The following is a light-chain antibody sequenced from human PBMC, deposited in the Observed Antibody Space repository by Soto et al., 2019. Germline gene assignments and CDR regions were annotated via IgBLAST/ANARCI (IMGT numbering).Light chain of an antibody. Sequence: EIVLTQSPVTLSLSPGERATLSCRASQSVSSYLAWYQQKPGQAPRLLIYDASNSATGIPARFSGSGSGTDFTLTISSLEPEDFAVYYCQQRSNWQVTFGQGTRLEIK. CDR1: QSVSSY. J-gene: IGKJ5*01. V-gene: IGKV3-11*01. CDR3: QQRSNWQVT. CDR2: DAS.